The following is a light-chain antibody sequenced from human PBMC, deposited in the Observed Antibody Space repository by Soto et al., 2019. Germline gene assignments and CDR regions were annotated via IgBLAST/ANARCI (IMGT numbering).Light chain of an antibody. J-gene: IGLJ1*01. CDR3: SSYTSSSRGV. Sequence: SALTQPASVSGSPGRSITISCTGTRSDVGGYNYVSWYQQHPGKAPKLMIYDVSNRPSGVSNRFSGSKSGNTASLTISGLQAEDEGDYYCSSYTSSSRGVFGTGTKVTVL. CDR2: DVS. CDR1: RSDVGGYNY. V-gene: IGLV2-14*01.